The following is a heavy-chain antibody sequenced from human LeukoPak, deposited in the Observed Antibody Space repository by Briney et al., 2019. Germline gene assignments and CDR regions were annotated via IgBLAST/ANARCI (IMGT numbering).Heavy chain of an antibody. D-gene: IGHD6-19*01. CDR2: ISYDGSNK. Sequence: GGSLRLSCAASGFTFSSYGMHWVRQAPGKWLEWVAVISYDGSNKYYADSVKGRFTISRDNSKNTLYLQMNSLRAEDTAVYYCAKDQAPNSSGWNFDYWGQGTLVTVSS. CDR3: AKDQAPNSSGWNFDY. CDR1: GFTFSSYG. V-gene: IGHV3-30*18. J-gene: IGHJ4*02.